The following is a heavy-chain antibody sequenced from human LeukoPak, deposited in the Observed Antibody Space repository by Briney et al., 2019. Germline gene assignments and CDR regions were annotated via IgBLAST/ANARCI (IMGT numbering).Heavy chain of an antibody. CDR3: ATARRVVRYNWFDP. J-gene: IGHJ5*02. CDR1: GYTLTELS. V-gene: IGHV1-24*01. D-gene: IGHD3-22*01. Sequence: ASVKVSCKVSGYTLTELSMHWVRQAPGKGLEWMGGFDPEDGETIYAQKFQGRVTMTGDTSTDTAYMELSSLRSEDTAVYYCATARRVVRYNWFDPWGQGTLVTVSS. CDR2: FDPEDGET.